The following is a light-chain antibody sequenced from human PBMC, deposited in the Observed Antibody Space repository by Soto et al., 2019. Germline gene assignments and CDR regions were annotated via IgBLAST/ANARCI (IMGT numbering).Light chain of an antibody. CDR1: QGIRND. CDR2: AAS. V-gene: IGKV1-6*01. J-gene: IGKJ4*01. Sequence: AIQMTQSPASLSASVGDRVTITCRASQGIRNDLGWYQQKPGKAPKLLIYAASSLQSGVPSRFSGSGSGTDFTLTISSLQPEDFASYYCLQDYNYPLTFGGGTKVEIK. CDR3: LQDYNYPLT.